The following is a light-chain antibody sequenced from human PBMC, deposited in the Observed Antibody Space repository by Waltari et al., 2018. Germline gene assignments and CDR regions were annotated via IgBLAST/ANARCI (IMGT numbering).Light chain of an antibody. V-gene: IGKV1-16*01. CDR3: QQFKSYPPT. CDR1: QGLSNN. CDR2: AAS. J-gene: IGKJ5*01. Sequence: DIQMTQSPSSLSASVGDRVTMTCRASQGLSNNLVWFQQKPGKAPKILIYAASSLQSGVPSRFSGSGSGTDFTLIISSLQPEDFATYYCQQFKSYPPTFGQGTRLEIK.